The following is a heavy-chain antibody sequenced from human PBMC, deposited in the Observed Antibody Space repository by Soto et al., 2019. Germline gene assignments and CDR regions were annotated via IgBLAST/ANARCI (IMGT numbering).Heavy chain of an antibody. CDR2: INHSGST. CDR3: ARVTGYNWNYEPSIHFDY. Sequence: PSETLSLTCAVYGGSFSGYYWSWIRQPPGKGLEWIGEINHSGSTNYNPSLKSRVTISVDTSKNQFSLKLSSVTAADTAVYYCARVTGYNWNYEPSIHFDYWGQGTLVTVSS. J-gene: IGHJ4*02. CDR1: GGSFSGYY. V-gene: IGHV4-34*01. D-gene: IGHD1-7*01.